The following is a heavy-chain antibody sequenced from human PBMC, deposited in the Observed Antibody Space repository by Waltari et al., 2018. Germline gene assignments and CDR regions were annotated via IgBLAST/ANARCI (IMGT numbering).Heavy chain of an antibody. CDR2: IYWNDDK. CDR3: APPPFLFSEFDF. CDR1: GFSLSTSGVG. V-gene: IGHV2-5*01. Sequence: QITLKESGPTLVKPTQTLTLTCTFSGFSLSTSGVGVGWIRQPPGKALEWLALIYWNDDKRYSPSLPLPLTITKDTSKNQVVLTMTNMDPVDPSPSFFAPPPFLFSEFDFWGQGTLVTVSS. D-gene: IGHD3-3*01. J-gene: IGHJ4*02.